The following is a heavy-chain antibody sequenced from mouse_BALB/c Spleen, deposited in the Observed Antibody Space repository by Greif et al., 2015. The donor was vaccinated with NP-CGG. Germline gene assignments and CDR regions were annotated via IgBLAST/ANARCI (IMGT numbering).Heavy chain of an antibody. Sequence: VQLKESGGGLVKPGGSLKLSCAASGFAFSSYDMSWVRQTPEKRLEWVAYISSGGGSTYYPDTVKGRFTISRDNAKXTLYLQMSSLKSEDTAMYYCARYGNWFAYWGQGTLVTVSA. CDR2: ISSGGGST. J-gene: IGHJ3*01. CDR1: GFAFSSYD. V-gene: IGHV5-12-1*01. D-gene: IGHD2-1*01. CDR3: ARYGNWFAY.